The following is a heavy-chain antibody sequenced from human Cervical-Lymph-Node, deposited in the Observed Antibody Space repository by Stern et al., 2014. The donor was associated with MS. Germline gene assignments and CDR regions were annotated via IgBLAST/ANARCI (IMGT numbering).Heavy chain of an antibody. D-gene: IGHD3-10*01. CDR3: ARDRSLGVTPFFDN. CDR1: GGTFNNFA. V-gene: IGHV1-69*06. Sequence: VQLVQSGAVVTKPGSSVTVSCRASGGTFNNFAIAWVRQAPGQGLEWMGGFIPILGTANYAQKFRGRVTITADNLSTAVYMELSGLRSEDTAVYYCARDRSLGVTPFFDNWGQGSLVTVSS. J-gene: IGHJ4*02. CDR2: FIPILGTA.